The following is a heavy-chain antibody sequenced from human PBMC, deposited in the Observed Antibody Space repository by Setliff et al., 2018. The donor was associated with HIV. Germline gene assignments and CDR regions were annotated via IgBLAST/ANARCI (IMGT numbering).Heavy chain of an antibody. Sequence: GGSLRLSCAASGFTFSSYAMSWVRQAPGKGLEWVSAISGSGGSTYYADSVKGRFTISRDNSKNTLYLQMNSLRAEDTAVYYCARDDGRSLFLDYWGQGTLVTVS. J-gene: IGHJ4*02. D-gene: IGHD1-26*01. CDR1: GFTFSSYA. CDR3: ARDDGRSLFLDY. CDR2: ISGSGGST. V-gene: IGHV3-23*01.